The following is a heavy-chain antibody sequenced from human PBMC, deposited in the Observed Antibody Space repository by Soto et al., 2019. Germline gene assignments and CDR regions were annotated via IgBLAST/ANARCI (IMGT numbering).Heavy chain of an antibody. J-gene: IGHJ4*01. D-gene: IGHD3-10*01. CDR2: IKEDGGER. CDR3: ARAGSENDY. V-gene: IGHV3-7*05. CDR1: GFTFSNYW. Sequence: EVQLVESGGGLVQPGGSLRLSCAASGFTFSNYWMTWVRQAPGKGLEWVANIKEDGGERNYVDSLKGRFTISRDNAKNSLYLQMNSLRAEDTAVYYCARAGSENDYWGQGTLVTVSS.